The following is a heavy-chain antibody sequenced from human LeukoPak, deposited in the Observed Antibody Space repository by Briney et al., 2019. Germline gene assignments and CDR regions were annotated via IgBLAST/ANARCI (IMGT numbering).Heavy chain of an antibody. D-gene: IGHD1-26*01. V-gene: IGHV3-30-3*01. Sequence: GGSLRLSCAASGFTFSSYAMHWVRQAPGKGLEWVAVISYDGSNKYYADSVKGRFTISRDSSKNTLYLQMNSLRSEDTAVYYCARVGLVGATTLRCPYFDYWGQGTLVTVSS. CDR3: ARVGLVGATTLRCPYFDY. CDR1: GFTFSSYA. J-gene: IGHJ4*02. CDR2: ISYDGSNK.